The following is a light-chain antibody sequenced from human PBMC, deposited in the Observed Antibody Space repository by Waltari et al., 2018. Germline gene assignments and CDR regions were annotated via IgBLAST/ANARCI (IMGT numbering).Light chain of an antibody. CDR2: TAS. Sequence: TRRARQGINKYLAWYQQKTGKAPKLLIYTASNLQSGVPSRFSGRGSGTDFTLTISSLQPEDFATYYCQQLNSYPPTFGGGTKVEIK. CDR3: QQLNSYPPT. V-gene: IGKV1-9*01. J-gene: IGKJ4*01. CDR1: QGINKY.